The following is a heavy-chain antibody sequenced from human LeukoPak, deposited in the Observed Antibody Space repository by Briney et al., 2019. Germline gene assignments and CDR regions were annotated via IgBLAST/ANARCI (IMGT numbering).Heavy chain of an antibody. J-gene: IGHJ4*02. CDR2: ISGSGGST. V-gene: IGHV3-23*01. CDR3: AKDSPYDSSGYYYDY. D-gene: IGHD3-22*01. Sequence: VSXISGSGGSTYYADSVKGRFTISRDNSKNTLYLQMNSLRAEDTAVYYCAKDSPYDSSGYYYDYWGQGTLVTVSS.